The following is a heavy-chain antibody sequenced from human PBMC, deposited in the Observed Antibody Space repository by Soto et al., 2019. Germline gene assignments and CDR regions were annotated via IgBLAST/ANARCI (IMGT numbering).Heavy chain of an antibody. CDR3: SRDEDEWLGKIMRNYYYHGMDV. CDR2: IIPVVNTA. D-gene: IGHD1-26*01. Sequence: QVQLVQSGAEVKKPGSSVRVACTATGGTFTSYSISWVRQAPGQGLEWMGRIIPVVNTATYSQNFQGRVTITADKSTNTAYMELSSLTSEDSAIYYCSRDEDEWLGKIMRNYYYHGMDVWGQGTTVTVSS. V-gene: IGHV1-69*08. J-gene: IGHJ6*02. CDR1: GGTFTSYS.